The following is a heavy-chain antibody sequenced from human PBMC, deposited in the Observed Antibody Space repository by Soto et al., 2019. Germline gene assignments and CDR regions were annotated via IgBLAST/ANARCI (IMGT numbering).Heavy chain of an antibody. J-gene: IGHJ5*02. Sequence: ASVKVSCKASGGTFSSYAISWVRQAPGQGLEWMGGIIPMFGTANYAQKFQGRVTITADESTSTAYMELSSLRSEDTAVYYCARVGWIAVADWYNWFDPWGQGTLVTVSS. CDR2: IIPMFGTA. V-gene: IGHV1-69*13. CDR1: GGTFSSYA. CDR3: ARVGWIAVADWYNWFDP. D-gene: IGHD6-19*01.